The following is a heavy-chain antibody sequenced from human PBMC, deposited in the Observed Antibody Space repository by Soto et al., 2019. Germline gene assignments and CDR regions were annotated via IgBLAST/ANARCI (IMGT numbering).Heavy chain of an antibody. J-gene: IGHJ5*02. Sequence: SETLSLTCTVSGGSISSYYWSWIRQPAGKGLEWVGRIYTSGSTNYNPSLKGRVTMSVDTTKNQFSLKLSCVTAADTAVYYCARERYQLLNWFDAWGQGTLVTVSS. CDR1: GGSISSYY. D-gene: IGHD2-2*01. CDR3: ARERYQLLNWFDA. CDR2: IYTSGST. V-gene: IGHV4-4*07.